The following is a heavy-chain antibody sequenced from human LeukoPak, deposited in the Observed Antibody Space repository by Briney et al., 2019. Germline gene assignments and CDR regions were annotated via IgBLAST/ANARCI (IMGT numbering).Heavy chain of an antibody. CDR2: INPNSGGT. J-gene: IGHJ4*02. Sequence: ASVKVSCKASGYTFTGYYMHCVRQAPGQGLEWMGWINPNSGGTNYAQKFQGRVTMTRDTSISTAYMELSRLRSDDTAVYYCASARRYYYDSSGYYGSFDYWGQGTLVTVSS. D-gene: IGHD3-22*01. CDR3: ASARRYYYDSSGYYGSFDY. V-gene: IGHV1-2*02. CDR1: GYTFTGYY.